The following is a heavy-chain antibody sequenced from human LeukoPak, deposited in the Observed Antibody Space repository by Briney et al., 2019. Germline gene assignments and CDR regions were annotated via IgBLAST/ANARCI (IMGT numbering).Heavy chain of an antibody. V-gene: IGHV3-23*01. CDR2: ISGSGGST. Sequence: RAGGSLRLSCAASGFTFSSYAMSWVRQAPGKGLEWVSAISGSGGSTYYADSVKGRFTISRDNSKNTLYLQMNSLRAEDTAVYHCAKGVGANPRSGSYFDYWGQGTPVTVSS. J-gene: IGHJ4*02. CDR3: AKGVGANPRSGSYFDY. CDR1: GFTFSSYA. D-gene: IGHD1-26*01.